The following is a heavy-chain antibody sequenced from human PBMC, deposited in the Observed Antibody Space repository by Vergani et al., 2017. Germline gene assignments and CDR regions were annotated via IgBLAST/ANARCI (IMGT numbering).Heavy chain of an antibody. D-gene: IGHD4-17*01. CDR3: ARGRRVTTHYYYYYMDV. Sequence: EVQLVETGGGLIQPGGSLRLSCAASGFTFDDYAMHWVRQAPGKGLEWVSGISWNSGSIGYADSVKGRFTISRDNAKNSLYLQMNSLRAEDTAVYYCARGRRVTTHYYYYYMDVWGKGTTVTVSS. CDR2: ISWNSGSI. V-gene: IGHV3-9*01. CDR1: GFTFDDYA. J-gene: IGHJ6*03.